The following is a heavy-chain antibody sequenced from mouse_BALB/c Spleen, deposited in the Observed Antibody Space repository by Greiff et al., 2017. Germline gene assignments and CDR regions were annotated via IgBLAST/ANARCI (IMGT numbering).Heavy chain of an antibody. CDR1: GYTFSSYW. CDR2: ILPGSGST. CDR3: ARGFLWFAY. Sequence: VQLQQSGAELMKPGASVKISCKATGYTFSSYWIEWVKQRPGHGLEWIGEILPGSGSTNYNEKFKGKATFTADTSSNTAYMQLSSLTSEDSAVYYCARGFLWFAYWGQGTLVTVSA. V-gene: IGHV1-9*01. J-gene: IGHJ3*01.